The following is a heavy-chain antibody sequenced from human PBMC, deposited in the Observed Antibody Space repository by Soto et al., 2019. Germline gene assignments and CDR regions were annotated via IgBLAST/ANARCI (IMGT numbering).Heavy chain of an antibody. V-gene: IGHV4-34*01. D-gene: IGHD3-22*01. Sequence: QVQLQQWGAGLLKPSETLSLTCSVYGGAFSGYYWSWIRQPPGKGLEWIGEINHSVSTNYNPSLKSRVTIAVYTSKNQFSLKLSSVTAADTAVYYCARVFRGGYYDSSGYYYFDYWGKGTLVTVSS. J-gene: IGHJ4*02. CDR1: GGAFSGYY. CDR2: INHSVST. CDR3: ARVFRGGYYDSSGYYYFDY.